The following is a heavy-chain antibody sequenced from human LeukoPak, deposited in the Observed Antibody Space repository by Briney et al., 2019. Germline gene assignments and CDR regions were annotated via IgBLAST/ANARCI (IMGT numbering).Heavy chain of an antibody. CDR1: GYTFTSYA. CDR3: ARANNWFDP. V-gene: IGHV1-3*01. Sequence: ASVKVSCTASGYTFTSYAMHWVRQAPGQRLEWMGWINAGNGNRKYSQKFQGRVTITRDTSASTAYMELSSLRSEDTAVYYCARANNWFDPWGQGTLVTVSS. J-gene: IGHJ5*02. CDR2: INAGNGNR.